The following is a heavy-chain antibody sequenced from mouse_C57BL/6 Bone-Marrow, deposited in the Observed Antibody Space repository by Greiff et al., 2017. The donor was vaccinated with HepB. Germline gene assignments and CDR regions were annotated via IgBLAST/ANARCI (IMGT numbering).Heavy chain of an antibody. CDR1: GFTFSDYG. D-gene: IGHD1-1*01. CDR2: ISSGSSTI. Sequence: EVMLVESGGGLVKPGGSLKLSCAASGFTFSDYGMHWVRQAPEKGLEWVAYISSGSSTIYYADTVKGRFTISRANAKNTLFLQMTSLRSEDTAMYYCARVRYYEDWYFDVWGTGTTVTVSS. V-gene: IGHV5-17*01. J-gene: IGHJ1*03. CDR3: ARVRYYEDWYFDV.